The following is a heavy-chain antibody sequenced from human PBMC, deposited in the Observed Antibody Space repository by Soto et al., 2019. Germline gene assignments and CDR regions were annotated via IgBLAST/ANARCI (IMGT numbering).Heavy chain of an antibody. D-gene: IGHD3-22*01. Sequence: PSETLSLTCTVSGGSISSYYWSWIRQPPGKGLEWIGYIYYSGSTNYNPSLKSRVTISVDTSKNQFSLKLSSVTAADTAVYYCARDLRDSSGYYCYDYGGQGTLVNVSS. J-gene: IGHJ4*02. CDR2: IYYSGST. CDR3: ARDLRDSSGYYCYDY. V-gene: IGHV4-59*01. CDR1: GGSISSYY.